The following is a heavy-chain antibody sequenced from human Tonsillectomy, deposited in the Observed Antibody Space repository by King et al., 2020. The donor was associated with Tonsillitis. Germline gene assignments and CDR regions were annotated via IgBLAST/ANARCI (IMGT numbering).Heavy chain of an antibody. J-gene: IGHJ4*02. CDR3: AIGARIFSACYSFMFFDY. D-gene: IGHD6-19*01. V-gene: IGHV3-7*01. CDR2: IKQDGSEK. Sequence: VQLVESGGGLVQPGGSLRLSCAASGFTFSNYWMTWVRQAPGKGLEWVANIKQDGSEKYYVDSVKGRFTISRDNAKNSLYLQMNSLGTEDTAVYYCAIGARIFSACYSFMFFDYWGQGTLVTVSS. CDR1: GFTFSNYW.